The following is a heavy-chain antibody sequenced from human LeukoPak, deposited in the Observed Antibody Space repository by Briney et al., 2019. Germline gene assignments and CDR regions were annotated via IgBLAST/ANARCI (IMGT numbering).Heavy chain of an antibody. CDR3: TRGVAVAPRSGLQH. J-gene: IGHJ1*01. CDR2: ISSKGYGGTT. D-gene: IGHD6-13*01. CDR1: GFTFGDYA. V-gene: IGHV3-49*04. Sequence: PGGSLRLSCTASGFTFGDYAMTWVRQAPGKGLEWVGFISSKGYGGTTEYAASVKGRFIISRDDSKSIAYLQMNSLKTDDTAVYYCTRGVAVAPRSGLQHWGQGTLVTVSS.